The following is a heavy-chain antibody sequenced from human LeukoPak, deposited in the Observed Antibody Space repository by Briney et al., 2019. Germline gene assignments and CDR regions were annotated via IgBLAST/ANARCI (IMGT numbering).Heavy chain of an antibody. Sequence: SETLSLTCTVSGGSVSSNSYYWSWIRQPPGKGLEWIGYIHYSGSTNYNPSLKRRVTISIDTSKNQFSLKLSSVTAADTAVYYCARDFNYYGSGSFWFDPRGRGTLVTVSS. V-gene: IGHV4-61*01. CDR1: GGSVSSNSYY. J-gene: IGHJ5*02. D-gene: IGHD3-10*01. CDR2: IHYSGST. CDR3: ARDFNYYGSGSFWFDP.